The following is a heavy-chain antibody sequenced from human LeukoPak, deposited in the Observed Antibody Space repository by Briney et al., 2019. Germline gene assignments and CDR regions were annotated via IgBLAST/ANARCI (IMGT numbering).Heavy chain of an antibody. J-gene: IGHJ4*02. CDR1: GFTFSGYA. Sequence: GGSLRLSCAASGFTFSGYAMSWVRQAPGKGLEWVSDISGRGVNIYYADSVRGRFTISRDNSKNTLYLQMGSLRAEDMGVYYCAGGSSWYRGIDYWGQGTLVTVSS. V-gene: IGHV3-23*01. CDR3: AGGSSWYRGIDY. CDR2: ISGRGVNI. D-gene: IGHD6-13*01.